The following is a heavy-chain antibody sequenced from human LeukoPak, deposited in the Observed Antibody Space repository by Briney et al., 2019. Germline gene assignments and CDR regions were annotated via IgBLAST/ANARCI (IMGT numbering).Heavy chain of an antibody. CDR2: ISSSSSYI. D-gene: IGHD6-13*01. CDR1: GFTFSSYS. Sequence: GGSLRLSCAASGFTFSSYSMNWVRQAPGKGLEWVSSISSSSSYIYYADSVKGRFTISRDNAKNSLYLQMNSLRAEDTAVYYCARDRGSSFGYFDYWGQGTLVTVSS. CDR3: ARDRGSSFGYFDY. V-gene: IGHV3-21*01. J-gene: IGHJ4*02.